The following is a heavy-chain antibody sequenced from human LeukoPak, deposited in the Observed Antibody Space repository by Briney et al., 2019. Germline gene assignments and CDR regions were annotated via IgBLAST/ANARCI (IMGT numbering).Heavy chain of an antibody. Sequence: PGGSLRLSCAASGFTFSNYWMSWVRQPPGKGLEWIGSIYYSGSTYYNPSLKSRVTISVDTSKNQFSLKLSSVTAADTAVYYRARHPYDYVWGSYRFPRYYFDYWGQGTLVTVSS. CDR3: ARHPYDYVWGSYRFPRYYFDY. V-gene: IGHV4-39*01. J-gene: IGHJ4*02. D-gene: IGHD3-16*02. CDR1: GFTFSNYW. CDR2: IYYSGST.